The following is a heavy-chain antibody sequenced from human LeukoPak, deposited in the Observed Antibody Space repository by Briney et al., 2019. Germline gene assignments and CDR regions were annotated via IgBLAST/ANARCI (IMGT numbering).Heavy chain of an antibody. D-gene: IGHD1-26*01. V-gene: IGHV4-59*01. J-gene: IGHJ4*02. CDR2: IYYSGSA. CDR3: ARGDGGSYGFDY. Sequence: SETLSLTCTVSGGSISSYFWSWIRQPPGKGLEWVGHIYYSGSANYNPSLKSRLTIPVDTSKNHFSLKMSSVAAADTAVYYCARGDGGSYGFDYWGQGSLVTVSS. CDR1: GGSISSYF.